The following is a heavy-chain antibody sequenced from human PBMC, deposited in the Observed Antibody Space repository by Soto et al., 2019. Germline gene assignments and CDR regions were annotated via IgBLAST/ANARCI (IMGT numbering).Heavy chain of an antibody. CDR1: GGSFSGYY. CDR2: INHSGST. D-gene: IGHD6-6*01. CDR3: ARARYSSSPYYFDY. Sequence: QVQLQQWGAGLLKPSETLSLTCAVYGGSFSGYYWSWIRQPPGKGLEWIGEINHSGSTNYNPSLKSRVTISVDTSKNHFSPKLSSVTAADTAVYYCARARYSSSPYYFDYWGQGTLVTVSS. V-gene: IGHV4-34*01. J-gene: IGHJ4*02.